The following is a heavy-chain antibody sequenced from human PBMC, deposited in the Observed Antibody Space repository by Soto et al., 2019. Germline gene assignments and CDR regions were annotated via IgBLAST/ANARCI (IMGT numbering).Heavy chain of an antibody. J-gene: IGHJ5*02. V-gene: IGHV3-23*01. D-gene: IGHD1-20*01. CDR1: GFTFSSYA. Sequence: GALRLSCAASGFTFSSYAMSWVRQAPGKGLEWVSAISGSGGSTYYADSVKGRFTISRDNSKNTLYLQMNSLRAEDTAVYYCAKDQRGVYNWNDVAFDPWGQGTLVTVSS. CDR2: ISGSGGST. CDR3: AKDQRGVYNWNDVAFDP.